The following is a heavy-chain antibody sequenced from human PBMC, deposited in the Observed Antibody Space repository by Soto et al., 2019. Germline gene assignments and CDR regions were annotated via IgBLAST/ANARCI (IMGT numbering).Heavy chain of an antibody. CDR3: ARTRQTAMYSYYGMDV. J-gene: IGHJ6*02. D-gene: IGHD2-2*01. CDR2: IYYSGST. Sequence: PSETLSLTCTVSGGSISSSSYYWGWIRQPPGKGLEWIGSIYYSGSTYYNPSLKSRVTISVDTSKNQFSLKLSSVTAADTAVYYCARTRQTAMYSYYGMDVWGQGTTVTVSS. CDR1: GGSISSSSYY. V-gene: IGHV4-39*01.